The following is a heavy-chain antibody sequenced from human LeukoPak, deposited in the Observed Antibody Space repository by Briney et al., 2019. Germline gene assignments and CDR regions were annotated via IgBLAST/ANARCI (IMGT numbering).Heavy chain of an antibody. J-gene: IGHJ3*02. CDR1: GFTFSSYS. D-gene: IGHD3-22*01. CDR2: ISSSSSYI. V-gene: IGHV3-21*01. CDR3: ARLFRMVVVEHNAFDI. Sequence: PGGSLRLSCAASGFTFSSYSMNWVRQAPGKGLEWVSSISSSSSYIYYADSVKGRFTISRDNAKNSPYLQMNSLRAEDTAVYYCARLFRMVVVEHNAFDIWGQGTMVTVSS.